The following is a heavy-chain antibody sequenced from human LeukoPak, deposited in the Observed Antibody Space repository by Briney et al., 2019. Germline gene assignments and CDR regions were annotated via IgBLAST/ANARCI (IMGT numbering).Heavy chain of an antibody. V-gene: IGHV4-34*01. CDR3: ARAKSRGVVAATLRRGWFDP. CDR2: INHSGST. D-gene: IGHD2-15*01. Sequence: SETLSLTCAVYGGSFSGYYWSWIRQPPGKGLEWIGEINHSGSTNYNPSLKSRVTISVDTSKNQFSLKLSSVTAADTAVYYCARAKSRGVVAATLRRGWFDPWGQETLVTVSS. CDR1: GGSFSGYY. J-gene: IGHJ5*02.